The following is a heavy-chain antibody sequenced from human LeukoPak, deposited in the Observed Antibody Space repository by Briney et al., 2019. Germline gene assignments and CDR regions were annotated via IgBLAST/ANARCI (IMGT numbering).Heavy chain of an antibody. Sequence: GGSLRLSCAASGFTFSSYAMSWVRQAPGRGLEWVSAITGSGGSTYYADSVKGRFTISRDNSKNTLYLQMNSLRAEDTAVYYCAKDCKRWLQCIDYWGQGTLVTVSS. CDR3: AKDCKRWLQCIDY. CDR2: ITGSGGST. J-gene: IGHJ4*02. D-gene: IGHD5-24*01. V-gene: IGHV3-23*01. CDR1: GFTFSSYA.